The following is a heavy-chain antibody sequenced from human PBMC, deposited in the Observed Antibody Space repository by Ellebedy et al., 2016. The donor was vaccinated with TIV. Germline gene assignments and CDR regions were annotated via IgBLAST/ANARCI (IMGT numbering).Heavy chain of an antibody. D-gene: IGHD4-17*01. CDR3: ARRGSYGDYSVKVNSWFDL. J-gene: IGHJ5*02. CDR1: GFSFRSYW. CDR2: IYQDGSEQ. V-gene: IGHV3-7*01. Sequence: GESLKISCEASGFSFRSYWMSWVRQAPGKGLEWLANIYQDGSEQYYVDSVKGRFTISRDNAKNSVYLQTNSLRAEDTAVYYCARRGSYGDYSVKVNSWFDLWGQGTLVTVSA.